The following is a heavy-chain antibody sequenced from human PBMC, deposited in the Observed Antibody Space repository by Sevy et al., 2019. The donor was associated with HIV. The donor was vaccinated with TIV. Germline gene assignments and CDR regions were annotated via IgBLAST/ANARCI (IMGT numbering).Heavy chain of an antibody. CDR1: GFTFSSFW. D-gene: IGHD3-22*01. V-gene: IGHV3-23*01. CDR3: AKDVVGGYYDSSGYSDH. Sequence: GGSLRLSCRGSGFTFSSFWMQWVRQAPGKGLEWVSTINSGGGSTYYADSVKGRFTISRDNSQNTLDLQMNSLRAEDTAVYYCAKDVVGGYYDSSGYSDHWGQGTLVTVSS. CDR2: INSGGGST. J-gene: IGHJ4*02.